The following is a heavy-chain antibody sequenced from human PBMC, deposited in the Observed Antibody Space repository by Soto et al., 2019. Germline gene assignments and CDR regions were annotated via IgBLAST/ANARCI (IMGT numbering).Heavy chain of an antibody. Sequence: QVQLQESGPGLVKPSQTLSLTCSVSGGSVSSGDYYWSWIRQPPGKGLEWIGYIYYSGSTYYNSSLKSRVTIPVDTPKNQSALKLSSVTAADTAVYYCARVLLRNRSIDYWGKGTLVTSPQ. D-gene: IGHD3-16*01. CDR1: GGSVSSGDYY. CDR2: IYYSGST. CDR3: ARVLLRNRSIDY. V-gene: IGHV4-30-4*01. J-gene: IGHJ4*02.